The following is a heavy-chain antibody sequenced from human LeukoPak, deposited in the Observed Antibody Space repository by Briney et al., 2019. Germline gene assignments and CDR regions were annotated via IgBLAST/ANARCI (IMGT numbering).Heavy chain of an antibody. Sequence: ASVKVSCKASGGTFSSYAISWVRQAPGQGLEWMGRIIPIFGTANYAQKFQGRVTITTDESTSTAYMELSSLRSEDTAVYYCAAGRGYSYGSPDYWGQGTLVTVSS. CDR3: AAGRGYSYGSPDY. D-gene: IGHD5-18*01. V-gene: IGHV1-69*05. J-gene: IGHJ4*02. CDR1: GGTFSSYA. CDR2: IIPIFGTA.